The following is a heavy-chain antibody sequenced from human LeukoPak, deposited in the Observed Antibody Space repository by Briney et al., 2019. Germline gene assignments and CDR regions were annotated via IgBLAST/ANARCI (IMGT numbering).Heavy chain of an antibody. CDR3: ARVHTIGWYRAGY. J-gene: IGHJ4*02. CDR1: GYTFTSYG. V-gene: IGHV1-18*01. D-gene: IGHD6-19*01. Sequence: ASVKVSCKASGYTFTSYGVSWVRQAPGQGLEWMGWVSGNNGDTKYAQNLQGRVTMTTDTSTSTAYMELRSLRSDDTAVYYCARVHTIGWYRAGYWGQGTLVTVSS. CDR2: VSGNNGDT.